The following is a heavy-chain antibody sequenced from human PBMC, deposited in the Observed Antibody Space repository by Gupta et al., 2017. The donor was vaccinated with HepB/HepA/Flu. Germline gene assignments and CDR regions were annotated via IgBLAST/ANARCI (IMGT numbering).Heavy chain of an antibody. J-gene: IGHJ2*01. CDR3: ARALGGWNWFFDL. V-gene: IGHV4-39*02. Sequence: QLQLQESGPGLVKPSETLSLPCNVSGGSVSSRGNYWAWIRQPPGKGLEYMGSIYYTGSTFSDPSLKSRVTISVDTSKNHFSLNLRSVTASDTAVYFCARALGGWNWFFDLWGRGTLVTVSS. CDR1: GGSVSSRGNY. D-gene: IGHD3-16*01. CDR2: IYYTGST.